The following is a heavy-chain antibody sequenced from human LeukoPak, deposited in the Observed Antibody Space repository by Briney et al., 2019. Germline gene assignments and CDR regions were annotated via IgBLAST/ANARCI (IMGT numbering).Heavy chain of an antibody. CDR3: VRRLASGDYHPLG. V-gene: IGHV4-39*01. Sequence: PSETLSLTCTVSGGSISSTTCYWGWVRQPPGKGLEWIGSMYKNVITYYSPSLESRVTISVDMSKNQFSLKLNSVTAADTAVYYRVRRLASGDYHPLGWGQGTLVTVSS. CDR1: GGSISSTTCY. J-gene: IGHJ4*02. CDR2: MYKNVIT. D-gene: IGHD1-26*01.